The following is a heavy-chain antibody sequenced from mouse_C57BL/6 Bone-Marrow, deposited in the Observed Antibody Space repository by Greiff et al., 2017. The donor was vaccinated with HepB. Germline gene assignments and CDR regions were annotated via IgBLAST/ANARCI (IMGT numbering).Heavy chain of an antibody. J-gene: IGHJ4*01. CDR3: VRLLSNFYYAMDY. CDR1: GFSFNTYA. D-gene: IGHD2-5*01. Sequence: EVQLVESGGGLVQPKGSLKLSCAASGFSFNTYAMNWVRQAPGKGLEWVARIRSKSNNYATYYADSVKDRFTISRDDSESMLYLQMNNLKTEDTAMYYCVRLLSNFYYAMDYWGQGTSVTVSS. V-gene: IGHV10-1*01. CDR2: IRSKSNNYAT.